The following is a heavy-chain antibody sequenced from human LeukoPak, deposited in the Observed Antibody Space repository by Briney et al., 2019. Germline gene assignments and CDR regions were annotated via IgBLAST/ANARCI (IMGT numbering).Heavy chain of an antibody. CDR1: GITFSDYY. CDR2: ISGSGSTK. V-gene: IGHV3-11*01. D-gene: IGHD2-8*01. J-gene: IGHJ4*02. Sequence: PGGSLRLSCVASGITFSDYYMNWIRQAPGKGLEWVSYISGSGSTKYYADSVKGRFTISRDNAKNSLYLQMNSLRAEDMAVYYCARGGYCSNVVCYTSRSLDYWGQGTLVTVSS. CDR3: ARGGYCSNVVCYTSRSLDY.